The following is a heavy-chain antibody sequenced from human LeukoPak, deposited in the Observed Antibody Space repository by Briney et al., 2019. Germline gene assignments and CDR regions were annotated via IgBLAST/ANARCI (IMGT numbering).Heavy chain of an antibody. J-gene: IGHJ5*02. V-gene: IGHV4-38-2*02. CDR1: GYSIRSGYY. Sequence: PSETLSLTCSVSGYSIRSGYYWGWIRQPPGKGLEWIGSIYQRGNTYYNASLKSRVTISVDTSKNQFSLKLSSVTAADTAVYYCARVPGPNWFDPWGQGTLVTVSS. CDR3: ARVPGPNWFDP. CDR2: IYQRGNT.